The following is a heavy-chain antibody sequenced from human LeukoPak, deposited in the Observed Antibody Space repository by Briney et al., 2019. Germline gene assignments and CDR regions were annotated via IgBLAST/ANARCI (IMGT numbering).Heavy chain of an antibody. CDR3: ARDRYNYGYEVDY. CDR2: ISSSSSYI. CDR1: GITFSTYT. J-gene: IGHJ4*02. Sequence: GGSLRVSCAASGITFSTYTMNWVRQAPGKGLEWVSSISSSSSYIYYADSVKGRFTISRDNAKNSLYLQMNSLRAEDTAVYYCARDRYNYGYEVDYWGQGTLVTVSS. D-gene: IGHD5-18*01. V-gene: IGHV3-21*01.